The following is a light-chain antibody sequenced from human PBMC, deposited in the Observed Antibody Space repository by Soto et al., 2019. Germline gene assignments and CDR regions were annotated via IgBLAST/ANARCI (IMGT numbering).Light chain of an antibody. CDR2: DAS. J-gene: IGKJ1*01. CDR3: LQDYNYFWT. V-gene: IGKV1-6*01. CDR1: QAIRSD. Sequence: QMTQSPSTLSGSVTARVTITCRARQAIRSDLGWYQQKPGRAPKLLIYDASSLRGGVPSRFSGSGGGTDGTITISSLQPEDDVTYYCLQDYNYFWTFGQGTKVDIK.